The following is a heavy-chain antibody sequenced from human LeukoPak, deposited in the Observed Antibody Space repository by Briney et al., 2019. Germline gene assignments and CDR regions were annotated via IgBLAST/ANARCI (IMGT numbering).Heavy chain of an antibody. CDR3: AREGFLDY. D-gene: IGHD2/OR15-2a*01. CDR2: TNQDGSAK. J-gene: IGHJ4*02. Sequence: PGGSLRLSCAASGFSFSSYWMSWVRQAPGKGLEWVANTNQDGSAKSYVDSGRGRFTISRDNAENSLYLQMNSLRAEDTAVYYCAREGFLDYWGQGTLVTVSS. CDR1: GFSFSSYW. V-gene: IGHV3-7*01.